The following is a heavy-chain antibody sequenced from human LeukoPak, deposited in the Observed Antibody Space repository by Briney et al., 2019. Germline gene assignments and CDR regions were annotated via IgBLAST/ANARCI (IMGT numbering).Heavy chain of an antibody. CDR3: AKAPGGGNWN. J-gene: IGHJ4*02. CDR1: GFTFSSYA. CDR2: ISGSGTNT. Sequence: GGSLRLSCAASGFTFSSYAMSWVRQAPGKGLEWVSAISGSGTNTYYADSVKGRFTISRDNSKNTLYLQMNSLRVEDTAIYYCAKAPGGGNWNWGQGTLVTVSS. D-gene: IGHD4-23*01. V-gene: IGHV3-23*01.